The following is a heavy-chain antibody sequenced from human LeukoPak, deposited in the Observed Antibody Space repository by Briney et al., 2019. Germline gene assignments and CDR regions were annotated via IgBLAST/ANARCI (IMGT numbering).Heavy chain of an antibody. Sequence: SETLSLTCTVSGSSISSYYWSWIRQPPGKGLEWIGYIYYSGSTNYNPSLKSRVTISVDTSKNQFSLKLSSVTAADTAVYYCARGPGYYYYMDVWGKGTTVTVSS. CDR1: GSSISSYY. CDR2: IYYSGST. CDR3: ARGPGYYYYMDV. V-gene: IGHV4-59*01. J-gene: IGHJ6*03.